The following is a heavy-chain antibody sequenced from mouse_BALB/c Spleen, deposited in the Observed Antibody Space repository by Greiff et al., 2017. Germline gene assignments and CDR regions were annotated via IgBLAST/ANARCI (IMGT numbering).Heavy chain of an antibody. Sequence: QVQLQQPGAELVKPGASVKLSCKASGYTFTSYWMHWVKQRPGQGLEWIGEINPSNGRTNYNEKFKSKATLTVDKSSSTAYMQLSSLTSEDSAVYYCARGYGSRGSYYFDYWGQGTTLTVSS. CDR1: GYTFTSYW. CDR3: ARGYGSRGSYYFDY. CDR2: INPSNGRT. J-gene: IGHJ2*01. D-gene: IGHD1-1*01. V-gene: IGHV1S81*02.